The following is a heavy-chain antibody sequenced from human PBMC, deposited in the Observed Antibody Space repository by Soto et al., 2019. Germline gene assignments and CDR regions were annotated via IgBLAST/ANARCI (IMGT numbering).Heavy chain of an antibody. CDR2: IYYGGTT. V-gene: IGHV3-66*01. CDR3: ARDYDTSRGDWAYYGIDV. Sequence: EVQLVESGGGLVQPGGSLRISCAASGLTVSTNYMSWVRQAPGKGLEWVSIIYYGGTTYYADSVKGRFTISRDDSKNTLHLQMHSLRAEDTAVYYCARDYDTSRGDWAYYGIDVWGQGTTVTVSS. J-gene: IGHJ6*02. D-gene: IGHD3-9*01. CDR1: GLTVSTNY.